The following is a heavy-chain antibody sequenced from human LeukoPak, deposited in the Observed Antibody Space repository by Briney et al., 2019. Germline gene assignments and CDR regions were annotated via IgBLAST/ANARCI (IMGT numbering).Heavy chain of an antibody. Sequence: SGEHLKFSCKPPGNTSTGYWSGWVRQLPGKGLDWVGIIQPGDSRTRYSPSFQGQVTISAWESTGTAYLQWSSLKASDTAMYYCIVSAGYPYYFDYWGQRTLVTVSS. CDR1: GNTSTGYW. CDR3: IVSAGYPYYFDY. D-gene: IGHD6-13*01. CDR2: IQPGDSRT. V-gene: IGHV5-51*01. J-gene: IGHJ4*02.